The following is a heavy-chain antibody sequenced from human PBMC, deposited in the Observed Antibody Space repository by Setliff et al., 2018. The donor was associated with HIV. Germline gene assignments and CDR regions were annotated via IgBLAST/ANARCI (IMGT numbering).Heavy chain of an antibody. V-gene: IGHV1-3*03. CDR3: ARSWWGAEYYFDY. Sequence: VASVKVSCKTSGYTFTTYTIQWVRQAPGQRLGWMGLIKAGNGNTKYTQEFQGIVTITRDTSAGTVYMELSSLRSEDMAVYYCARSWWGAEYYFDYWGQGTLVTVSS. D-gene: IGHD1-26*01. CDR1: GYTFTTYT. CDR2: IKAGNGNT. J-gene: IGHJ4*02.